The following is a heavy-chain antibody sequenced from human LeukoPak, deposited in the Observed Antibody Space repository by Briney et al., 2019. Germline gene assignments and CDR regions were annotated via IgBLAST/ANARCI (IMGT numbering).Heavy chain of an antibody. Sequence: GESLKISCKGSGYTFTTSWIGWVRQMPGKGLEWMGVIYPGDSDIRYSPSFQGQVTISADKSISTAYLQWSSLKASDTAMYYCARVVVGSTSYSDDYWGQGTLVTVSS. CDR1: GYTFTTSW. D-gene: IGHD2-2*01. CDR3: ARVVVGSTSYSDDY. V-gene: IGHV5-51*01. J-gene: IGHJ4*02. CDR2: IYPGDSDI.